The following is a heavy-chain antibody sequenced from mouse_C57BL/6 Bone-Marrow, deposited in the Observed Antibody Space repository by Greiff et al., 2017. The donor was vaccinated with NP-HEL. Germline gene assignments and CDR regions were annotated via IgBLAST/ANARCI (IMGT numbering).Heavy chain of an antibody. CDR1: GFTFSDYG. CDR3: ARGRHY. J-gene: IGHJ2*01. Sequence: EVKVVESGGGLVKPGGSLKLSCAASGFTFSDYGMHWVRQAPEKGLEWVAYISRGSSTIYYADTVKGRFTISRDNAENTLFLQMTSQGSEDTAMYYCARGRHYWGQGTTLTVSS. CDR2: ISRGSSTI. V-gene: IGHV5-17*01.